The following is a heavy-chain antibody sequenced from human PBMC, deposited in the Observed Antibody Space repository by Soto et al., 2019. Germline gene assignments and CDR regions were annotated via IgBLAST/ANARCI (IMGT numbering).Heavy chain of an antibody. D-gene: IGHD4-17*01. Sequence: QVQLVQSGAEVKRPGASVKVSCKASGYTCTSYYIDWERQAPGQGLEWLGIMNPSCGSTTNAQKFQGTLTMIRDTSTSTVDMELSSLRSEDTAVYYCAREPPSTVTTDDFDYWGQGTLVTVSS. CDR2: MNPSCGST. CDR3: AREPPSTVTTDDFDY. J-gene: IGHJ4*02. V-gene: IGHV1-46*03. CDR1: GYTCTSYY.